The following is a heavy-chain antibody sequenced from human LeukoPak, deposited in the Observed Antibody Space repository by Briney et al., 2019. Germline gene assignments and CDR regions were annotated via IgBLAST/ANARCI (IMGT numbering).Heavy chain of an antibody. CDR1: GFTFSNYA. J-gene: IGHJ4*02. CDR3: VEGFVHPTYYFDY. V-gene: IGHV3-23*01. D-gene: IGHD3-10*01. CDR2: ITGSGDGT. Sequence: PGGSLRLSCAASGFTFSNYAMMWVRQAPGKRLEWISSITGSGDGTYYADSVRGRFTISRDNSENTLYLQVNSLRVEDTAVYFCVEGFVHPTYYFDYWGQGTLVTVSS.